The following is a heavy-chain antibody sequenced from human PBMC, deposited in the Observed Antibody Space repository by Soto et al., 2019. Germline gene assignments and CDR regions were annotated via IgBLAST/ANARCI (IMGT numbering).Heavy chain of an antibody. CDR3: ARDLHGAFTTMVY. D-gene: IGHD5-18*01. CDR1: GYTFSNYY. Sequence: ASVKVSCKASGYTFSNYYIHWVRQAPGQGLEWMGIVNPNGYTSTLAQKFQGRLTVTSDTSTNTVYMDLGSLTPEDTAVYFCARDLHGAFTTMVYWGQGTLVTVSS. V-gene: IGHV1-46*01. CDR2: VNPNGYTS. J-gene: IGHJ1*01.